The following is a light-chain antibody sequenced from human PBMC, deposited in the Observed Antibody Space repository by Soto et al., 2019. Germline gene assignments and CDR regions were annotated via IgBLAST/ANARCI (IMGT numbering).Light chain of an antibody. CDR2: GAS. CDR1: QSVSSN. CDR3: QEYNNWPLT. J-gene: IGKJ4*01. V-gene: IGKV3-15*01. Sequence: EIVMTQSPATLSVSPGERATLSCRASQSVSSNLAWYKQKLCQAPRLLIYGASTSATGIPARFSGSGSGTEFTLTISSLQSEDFAVYYCQEYNNWPLTFGGGTKVEIK.